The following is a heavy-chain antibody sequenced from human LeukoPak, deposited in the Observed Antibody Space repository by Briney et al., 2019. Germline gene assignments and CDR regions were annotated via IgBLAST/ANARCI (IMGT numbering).Heavy chain of an antibody. CDR2: IYSGGST. V-gene: IGHV3-66*02. CDR3: ARVSLSRGVSYYYYYMDV. CDR1: GFTVSSNY. Sequence: GGSLRLSCAASGFTVSSNYMSWVRQAPGKGLEWVSVIYSGGSTYYADSVKGRFTISRDNSKNTRYLQMNSLRAEDTAVYYCARVSLSRGVSYYYYYMDVWGKGTTVTVSS. J-gene: IGHJ6*03. D-gene: IGHD3-10*01.